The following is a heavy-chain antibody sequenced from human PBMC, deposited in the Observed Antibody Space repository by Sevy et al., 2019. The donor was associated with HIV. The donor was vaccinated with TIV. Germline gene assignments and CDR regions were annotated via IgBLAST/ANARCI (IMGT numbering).Heavy chain of an antibody. CDR1: GFTFGDYA. J-gene: IGHJ4*02. V-gene: IGHV3-49*03. CDR2: IRSKAYGGTT. CDR3: TRDGGRYYYDSSGYNWGNY. Sequence: GGSLRLSCTASGFTFGDYAMSWFRQAPGKGLEWVGFIRSKAYGGTTEYAASVKGRFTISRDDSKSIAYLQMNSLKTEDTVVYYCTRDGGRYYYDSSGYNWGNYWGQGTLVTVSS. D-gene: IGHD3-22*01.